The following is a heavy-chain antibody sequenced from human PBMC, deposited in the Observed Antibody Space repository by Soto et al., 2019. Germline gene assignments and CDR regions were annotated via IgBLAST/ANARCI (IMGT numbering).Heavy chain of an antibody. Sequence: QVQLVESGGGVVQPGRSLRLSCAASGFTFSSYGMHWVRQAPGKGLEWVAVISYDGSNKYYADSVKGRFTISRDNSKNTLYLQMTSLRAEDTAVYYCAKGDVWGQGTTVTVSS. CDR1: GFTFSSYG. J-gene: IGHJ6*02. CDR3: AKGDV. CDR2: ISYDGSNK. V-gene: IGHV3-30*18.